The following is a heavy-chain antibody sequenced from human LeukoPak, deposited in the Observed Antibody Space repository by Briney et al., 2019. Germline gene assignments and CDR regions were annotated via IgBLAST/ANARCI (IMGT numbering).Heavy chain of an antibody. V-gene: IGHV3-30-3*02. CDR2: ISYDGSNK. CDR3: AKDYCSGSSCYLAY. Sequence: GGSLRLSCAASGFTFSDYAMHWVRQAPGKGLEWVSVISYDGSNKDYADSVKGRFTISRDNSKNTLYLQMNSLRAEDTAVYYCAKDYCSGSSCYLAYWGQGTLVTVSS. D-gene: IGHD2-2*01. CDR1: GFTFSDYA. J-gene: IGHJ4*02.